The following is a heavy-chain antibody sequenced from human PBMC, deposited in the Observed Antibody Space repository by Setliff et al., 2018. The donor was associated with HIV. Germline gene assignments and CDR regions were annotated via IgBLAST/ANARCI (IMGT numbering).Heavy chain of an antibody. J-gene: IGHJ3*02. CDR1: GGSFSSVSYY. Sequence: SETLSLTCTVSGGSFSSVSYYWNWIRQPAGKGLEWIGRIYFSGSTNYNPSLKSRVTISVDTSKKQFSLKLRSVTAADTAVYYCARRGGYTYYYDSSGYHRGPNDAFDIWGQGTMVTVSS. CDR2: IYFSGST. CDR3: ARRGGYTYYYDSSGYHRGPNDAFDI. V-gene: IGHV4-61*02. D-gene: IGHD3-22*01.